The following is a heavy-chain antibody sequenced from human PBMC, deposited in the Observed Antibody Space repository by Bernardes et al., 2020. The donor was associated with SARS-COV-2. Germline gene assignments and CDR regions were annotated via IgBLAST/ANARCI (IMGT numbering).Heavy chain of an antibody. Sequence: GGSLRLSCVASGFTFSSSWMRWVRQVPGKGLVWVSRISGDGTSTNYAESVKGRFTISRDNAKNTVYLHMHSLGVDDTALYYCTRGGGVVGSAGHDCWGQGTLVTVSS. V-gene: IGHV3-74*01. CDR3: TRGGGVVGSAGHDC. J-gene: IGHJ4*02. D-gene: IGHD2-15*01. CDR1: GFTFSSSW. CDR2: ISGDGTST.